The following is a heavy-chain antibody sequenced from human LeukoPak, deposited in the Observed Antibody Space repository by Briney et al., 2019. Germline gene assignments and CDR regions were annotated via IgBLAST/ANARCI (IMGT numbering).Heavy chain of an antibody. CDR3: VRGRSTGTIDY. CDR2: IFHSGST. J-gene: IGHJ4*02. D-gene: IGHD2-2*01. Sequence: SGTLSLTCTVSGDFISSGDHYWNWIRQAPGKGLEWIGYIFHSGSTYYNPSLRSRLTVSLDTSKNQFSLKLTSVTAADSAVYYCVRGRSTGTIDYWGQGTLVTVSS. CDR1: GDFISSGDHY. V-gene: IGHV4-30-4*01.